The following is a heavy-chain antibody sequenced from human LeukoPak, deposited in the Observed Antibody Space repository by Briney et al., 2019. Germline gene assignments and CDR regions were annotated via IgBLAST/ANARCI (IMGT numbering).Heavy chain of an antibody. Sequence: SETLSLTCTVSGGSISSYYWSWIRQPAGKGLEWIGRTYTSGSTNYNPSLKSRVTMSVDTSKNQFSLKLSSVTAADTAVYYCARDYSYYYGSGSFDYYYYYMDVWGKGTTVTVSS. CDR3: ARDYSYYYGSGSFDYYYYYMDV. CDR2: TYTSGST. J-gene: IGHJ6*03. V-gene: IGHV4-4*07. D-gene: IGHD3-10*01. CDR1: GGSISSYY.